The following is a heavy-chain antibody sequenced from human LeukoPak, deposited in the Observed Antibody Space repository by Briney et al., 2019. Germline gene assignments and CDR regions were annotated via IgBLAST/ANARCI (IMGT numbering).Heavy chain of an antibody. CDR3: ARDKIQLSPERIFDY. V-gene: IGHV1-46*01. D-gene: IGHD5-18*01. Sequence: ASVKVSCKASGYTFTSYYMHWVRQAPGQGLEWMGIINPSGGSTSYAQKFQGRVTMTRDMSTSTVYMELSSLRSEDTAVYYSARDKIQLSPERIFDYWGQGTLVTVSS. CDR2: INPSGGST. J-gene: IGHJ4*02. CDR1: GYTFTSYY.